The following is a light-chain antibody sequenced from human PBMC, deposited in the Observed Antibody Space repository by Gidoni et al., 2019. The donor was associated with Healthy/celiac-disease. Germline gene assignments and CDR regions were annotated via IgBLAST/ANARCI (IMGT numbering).Light chain of an antibody. V-gene: IGKV3-11*01. J-gene: IGKJ4*01. CDR1: QSVSSY. Sequence: EIVLTHSPATLSLSPGERATLSCRASQSVSSYLAWYQQKPGQAPRLLIYDASNRATGIPARFSGSGSGTDFTLTISSLEPEDFAVYYCQQRSNWPPFLTFGGGTKVEIK. CDR2: DAS. CDR3: QQRSNWPPFLT.